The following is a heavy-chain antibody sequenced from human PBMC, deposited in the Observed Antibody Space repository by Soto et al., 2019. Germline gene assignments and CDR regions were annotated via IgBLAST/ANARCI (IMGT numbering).Heavy chain of an antibody. CDR2: IWSDGSKE. CDR3: ARDKGTTCMDT. D-gene: IGHD1-26*01. Sequence: GGSLRLSCAASGLPFSASGMHWVRQAPGKGLEWVAMIWSDGSKEYYADSVKGRFTITRDNSKNMVFLQMDSLRAEDTAVYYCARDKGTTCMDTWGQGNMVTVSS. V-gene: IGHV3-33*01. CDR1: GLPFSASG. J-gene: IGHJ5*02.